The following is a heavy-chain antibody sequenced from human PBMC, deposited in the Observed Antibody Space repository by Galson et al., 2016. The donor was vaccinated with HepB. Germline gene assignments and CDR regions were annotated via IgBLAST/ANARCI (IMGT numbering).Heavy chain of an antibody. CDR1: GDSFPSNSAS. CDR2: PYSRSKWYN. V-gene: IGHV6-1*01. CDR3: ARQYGTYFAY. J-gene: IGHJ4*02. D-gene: IGHD4-17*01. Sequence: CAISGDSFPSNSASWHWTGQSPSRGLEWLGRPYSRSKWYNDYTVSVKGRITINPDTSKNQFSLQLNSVTPEDTAVYYCARQYGTYFAYWGRGTLVTVSS.